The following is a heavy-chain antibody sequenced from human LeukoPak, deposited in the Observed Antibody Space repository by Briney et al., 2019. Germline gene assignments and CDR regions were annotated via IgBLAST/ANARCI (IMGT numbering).Heavy chain of an antibody. V-gene: IGHV3-21*01. CDR2: ISSSSSYI. CDR1: GFTFSSYS. CDR3: ARVGGYYYEAFDI. J-gene: IGHJ3*02. Sequence: GGSLRLSCAASGFTFSSYSMNWVRQAPGKGLEWVSSISSSSSYIYYADSVKGRFTISRDNAKNSLYLQMNSLRAEDTAVYYCARVGGYYYEAFDIWGQGTMVTVSS. D-gene: IGHD3-10*01.